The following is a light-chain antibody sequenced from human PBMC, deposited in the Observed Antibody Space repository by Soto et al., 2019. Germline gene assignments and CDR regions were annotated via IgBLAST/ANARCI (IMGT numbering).Light chain of an antibody. CDR1: QSVSSR. Sequence: VLTQSPGTLSLSPGERATLSCRASQSVSSRLAWCQHKSGQAPRLLISGASRRATGIPDRFSGSGSGTDFTLTISRLEPEDFALYYCQHYYGTSPISFGQGTRLEIK. V-gene: IGKV3-20*01. J-gene: IGKJ5*01. CDR3: QHYYGTSPIS. CDR2: GAS.